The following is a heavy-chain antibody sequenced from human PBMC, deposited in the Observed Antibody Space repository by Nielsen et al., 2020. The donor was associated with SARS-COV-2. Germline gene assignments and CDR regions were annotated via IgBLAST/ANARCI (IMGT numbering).Heavy chain of an antibody. CDR1: GGSISSYY. Sequence: SETLSLTCTVSGGSISSYYWSWIRQPPGKGLEWIGYIYYSGSTNYNPSLKSRVTISVDTSKNQFSLKLSSVTAADTAVYYCARWGGIAVAGTSPDAFDIWGQGTMVTVSS. CDR3: ARWGGIAVAGTSPDAFDI. J-gene: IGHJ3*02. CDR2: IYYSGST. D-gene: IGHD6-19*01. V-gene: IGHV4-59*08.